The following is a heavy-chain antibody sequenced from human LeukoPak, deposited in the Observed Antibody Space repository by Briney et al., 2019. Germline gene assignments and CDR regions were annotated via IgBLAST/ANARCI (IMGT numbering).Heavy chain of an antibody. V-gene: IGHV4-38-2*02. CDR2: INHSENT. D-gene: IGHD3-3*01. J-gene: IGHJ6*03. CDR1: GYSISSGYY. CDR3: ARGRSYYDFWSGYLGYMDV. Sequence: PSETLSLTCTVSGYSISSGYYWGWIRQPPGKGLEWIGEINHSENTNYNPSLKSRVTISVDTSKNQFSLKLSSVTAADTAVYYCARGRSYYDFWSGYLGYMDVWGKGTTVTVSS.